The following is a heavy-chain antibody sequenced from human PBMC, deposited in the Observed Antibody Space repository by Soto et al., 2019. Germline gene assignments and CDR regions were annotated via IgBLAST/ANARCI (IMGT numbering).Heavy chain of an antibody. D-gene: IGHD2-21*02. CDR1: GYTFTSYY. J-gene: IGHJ5*02. CDR3: ARGGGIVVVTAPYDP. CDR2: INPSGGYT. Sequence: AASMKVSCKASGYTFTSYYMNWVRQAPGQGLEWLGIINPSGGYTTYAQRFLGRVTMTSDTSTSTVHMELGSLTSEDTAVYYCARGGGIVVVTAPYDPWGQGTLVTVSS. V-gene: IGHV1-46*03.